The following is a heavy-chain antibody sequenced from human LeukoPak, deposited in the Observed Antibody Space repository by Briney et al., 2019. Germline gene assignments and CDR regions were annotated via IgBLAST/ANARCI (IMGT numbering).Heavy chain of an antibody. J-gene: IGHJ4*02. CDR1: GFTFSDYY. V-gene: IGHV3-11*06. CDR3: ASSSGWYGYDY. CDR2: ISSSSSYT. Sequence: PGGSLRLSCAASGFTFSDYYMSWIRQAPGKGLEWVSYISSSSSYTNYADSVKGRFTISRDNAKNSLYLQMNSLRAEDTAVYYCASSSGWYGYDYWGQGTLVTVSS. D-gene: IGHD6-19*01.